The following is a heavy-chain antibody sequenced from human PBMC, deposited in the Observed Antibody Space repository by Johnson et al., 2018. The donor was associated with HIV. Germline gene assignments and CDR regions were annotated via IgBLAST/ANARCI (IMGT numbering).Heavy chain of an antibody. CDR1: GFTFSNAW. D-gene: IGHD6-19*01. CDR3: AKEWLYSSGWYAFDI. CDR2: IYSGGSI. Sequence: VQLVESGGGLVTTGGSLRLSCAGSGFTFSNAWMSWVRQAPGKGLEWVSVIYSGGSIGYADSVKGRFTISRDNAKNSLYLQMNSLRAEDTALYYCAKEWLYSSGWYAFDIWGQGTMVTVSS. V-gene: IGHV3-66*02. J-gene: IGHJ3*02.